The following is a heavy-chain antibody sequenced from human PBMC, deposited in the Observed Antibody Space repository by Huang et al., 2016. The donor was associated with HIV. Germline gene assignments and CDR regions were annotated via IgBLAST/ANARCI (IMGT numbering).Heavy chain of an antibody. CDR2: VSPYNGDT. V-gene: IGHV1-18*01. Sequence: QVKLVQSGAEVKKPGASVKVYCKTSGYPFSGYAITWVRQAPGQGLEWMGWVSPYNGDTNYVQNLQGRVTMTTDMSTTTAYMELRSLTSDDTAIYYCARKFGRDFDYWGQGTLVTVSS. CDR1: GYPFSGYA. J-gene: IGHJ4*02. D-gene: IGHD3-16*01. CDR3: ARKFGRDFDY.